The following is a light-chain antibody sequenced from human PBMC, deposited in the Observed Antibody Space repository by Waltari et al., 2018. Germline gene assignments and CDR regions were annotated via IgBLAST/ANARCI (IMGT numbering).Light chain of an antibody. J-gene: IGKJ1*01. CDR2: GAS. CDR3: QQYNNWPPWT. V-gene: IGKV3-15*01. CDR1: QTVSSN. Sequence: ETILTHSPSTLSVSQGERATLSCRASQTVSSNIACYQQKPGQAPRLLIYGASTRAAGIPARFSGSGSGTQFTLTINSLQSEDFAVYYCQQYNNWPPWTFGQGTKVEIK.